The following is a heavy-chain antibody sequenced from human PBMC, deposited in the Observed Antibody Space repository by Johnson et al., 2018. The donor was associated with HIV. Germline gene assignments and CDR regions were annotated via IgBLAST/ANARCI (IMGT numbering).Heavy chain of an antibody. Sequence: VQLVESGGGVVQPGRSLRLSCAASGFTFSSYGMHWVRQAPGKGLEWVSAISGSGGSTYYADSVKGRFTISRDNSKNTLYLQMNSLRAEDTAVDYCARDTFAGAYGDWPDAFDIWGQGTMVTVSS. CDR1: GFTFSSYG. J-gene: IGHJ3*02. CDR2: ISGSGGST. V-gene: IGHV3-23*04. CDR3: ARDTFAGAYGDWPDAFDI. D-gene: IGHD4-17*01.